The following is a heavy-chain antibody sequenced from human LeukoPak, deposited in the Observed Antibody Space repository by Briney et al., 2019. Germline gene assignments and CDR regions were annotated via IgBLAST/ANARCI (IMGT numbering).Heavy chain of an antibody. D-gene: IGHD3-9*01. CDR1: GGSFSGYY. CDR3: ARGLDYDILTGYYKAPGEFDP. CDR2: IYYSGST. Sequence: PSETLSLTCAVYGGSFSGYYWSWIRQPPGKGLEWIGYIYYSGSTYYNPSLKSRVTISVDTSKNQFSLKLSSVTAADTAVYYCARGLDYDILTGYYKAPGEFDPWGQGTLVTVSS. J-gene: IGHJ5*02. V-gene: IGHV4-30-4*08.